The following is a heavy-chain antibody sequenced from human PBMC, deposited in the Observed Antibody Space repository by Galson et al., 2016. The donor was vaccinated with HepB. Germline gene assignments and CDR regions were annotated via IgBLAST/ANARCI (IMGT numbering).Heavy chain of an antibody. CDR2: IYHSGAT. CDR3: ARQSHSSGWYHD. CDR1: NGSITKGTYY. D-gene: IGHD6-19*01. V-gene: IGHV4-39*01. Sequence: SETLSLTCTVSNGSITKGTYYWGWIRQSPGNGLEWIGTIYHSGATYYNPPLERRVTISVDTSKNQFSLKLTSGTAADTAVYFCARQSHSSGWYHDWGQGTLVTVSS. J-gene: IGHJ4*02.